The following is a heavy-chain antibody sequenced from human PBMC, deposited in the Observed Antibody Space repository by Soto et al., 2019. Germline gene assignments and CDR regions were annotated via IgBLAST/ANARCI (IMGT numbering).Heavy chain of an antibody. CDR3: ARLNAGTTYYYYGMDV. CDR2: IYYSGST. D-gene: IGHD1-7*01. V-gene: IGHV4-39*01. Sequence: SETLSLTCTVSGASISSSSYYWGWIRQPPGKGLEWIGSIYYSGSTYYNPSLKSRVTISVDTSKNQFSLKLSSVTAADTTLYYCARLNAGTTYYYYGMDVWGQGTTVTVS. J-gene: IGHJ6*02. CDR1: GASISSSSYY.